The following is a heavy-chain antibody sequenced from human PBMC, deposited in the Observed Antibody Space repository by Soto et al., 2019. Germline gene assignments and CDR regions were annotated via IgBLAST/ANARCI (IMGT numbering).Heavy chain of an antibody. CDR1: GGSISSGGYY. D-gene: IGHD2-21*02. Sequence: QVQLQESGPGLVKPSQTLSLTCTVSGGSISSGGYYWSWIRQHPGKGLEWIGYIYYSGSTYYNPSLKRRVTISLDTSKTPFYLKLSSVTAADTAVYYCARVCGGDCHYGMDVWGQGTTVTVSS. J-gene: IGHJ6*02. CDR2: IYYSGST. V-gene: IGHV4-31*03. CDR3: ARVCGGDCHYGMDV.